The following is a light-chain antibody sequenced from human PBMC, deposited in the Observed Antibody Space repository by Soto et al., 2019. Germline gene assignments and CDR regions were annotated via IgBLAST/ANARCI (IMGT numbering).Light chain of an antibody. CDR1: QTISSW. V-gene: IGKV1-5*03. CDR2: KAS. Sequence: DIQMTQSPSTLSASVGDRVTITCRASQTISSWLAWYQQKPGKAPKLLIYKASTLESGVPSRFSGSGSGTDFTLIVTSLQPEDFATYYCQQYSFYATFGQGTKVEI. CDR3: QQYSFYAT. J-gene: IGKJ1*01.